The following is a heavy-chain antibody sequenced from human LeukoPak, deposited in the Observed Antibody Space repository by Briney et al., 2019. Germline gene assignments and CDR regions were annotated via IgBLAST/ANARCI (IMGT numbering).Heavy chain of an antibody. CDR1: GGSISSSGYY. D-gene: IGHD7-27*01. CDR3: ARQGGLTGDEYYFDY. V-gene: IGHV4-39*01. CDR2: IYYSGST. Sequence: PSETLSLTCTVSGGSISSSGYYWGWIRQPPGKGLEWIGSIYYSGSTYYNPSLKSRVTISVDTSKNQFSLKLSSVTAADTAVYYCARQGGLTGDEYYFDYWGQGTLVTVSS. J-gene: IGHJ4*02.